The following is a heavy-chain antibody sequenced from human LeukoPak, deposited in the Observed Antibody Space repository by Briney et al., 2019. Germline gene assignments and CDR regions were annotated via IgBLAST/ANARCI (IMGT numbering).Heavy chain of an antibody. V-gene: IGHV1-69*05. CDR1: GDTFSSYA. D-gene: IGHD3-22*01. CDR2: IIPNFGTA. Sequence: ASVKVSCKASGDTFSSYAISWVRQAPGQGIEWMGGIIPNFGTANYAQKFQGRVTITTDESTSTAYMELSSLRSEDTAVYYCARDRYYYDSSGYFDYWGQGTLVTVSS. J-gene: IGHJ4*02. CDR3: ARDRYYYDSSGYFDY.